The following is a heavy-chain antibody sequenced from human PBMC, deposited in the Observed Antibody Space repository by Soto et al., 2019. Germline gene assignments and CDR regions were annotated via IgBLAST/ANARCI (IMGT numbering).Heavy chain of an antibody. CDR3: ASRRITIFGVVITHYYYYGMDV. Sequence: SVKVSCKASGGTFSSYAISWVRQAPGQGLEWMGGVIPIFGTANYAQKFQGRVTITADESTSTAYMELSSLRSEDTAVYYCASRRITIFGVVITHYYYYGMDVWGQGTTVTVSS. CDR1: GGTFSSYA. D-gene: IGHD3-3*01. CDR2: VIPIFGTA. J-gene: IGHJ6*02. V-gene: IGHV1-69*13.